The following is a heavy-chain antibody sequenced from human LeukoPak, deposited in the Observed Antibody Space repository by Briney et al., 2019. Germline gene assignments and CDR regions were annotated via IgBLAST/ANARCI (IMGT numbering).Heavy chain of an antibody. D-gene: IGHD5-24*01. J-gene: IGHJ4*02. CDR1: GFSFNSYS. CDR2: IKQDGSKK. Sequence: PGGSLRLSCAASGFSFNSYSMHWVRLAPGKGLEWVANIKQDGSKKSYVDSVKGRFTISRDNAKNSLYLQMNSLRAEDTAIYYCTRVGYIDEGIDYWGQGTLVTVSS. V-gene: IGHV3-7*04. CDR3: TRVGYIDEGIDY.